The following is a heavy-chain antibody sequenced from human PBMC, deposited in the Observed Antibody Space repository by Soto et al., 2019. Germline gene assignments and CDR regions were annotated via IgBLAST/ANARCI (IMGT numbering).Heavy chain of an antibody. Sequence: GGSLRLSCEASGFTFSNCAMSWVRQAPGKGLEWVSRISGSGGSIDYADSGKGRFTISRDNSKNTLYLQMNSMRAEDTAIYYCVKEYTWNDHFDFWGQGTPVTVSS. CDR1: GFTFSNCA. J-gene: IGHJ4*02. D-gene: IGHD1-1*01. CDR2: ISGSGGSI. V-gene: IGHV3-23*01. CDR3: VKEYTWNDHFDF.